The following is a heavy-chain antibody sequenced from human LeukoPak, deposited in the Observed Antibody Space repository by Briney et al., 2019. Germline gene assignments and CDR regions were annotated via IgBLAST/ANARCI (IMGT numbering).Heavy chain of an antibody. J-gene: IGHJ4*02. CDR3: ATHTYYYSSGSFAY. Sequence: ASVKVSCKASGGTFSSYAISWVRQAPGQGLEWMGGIIPIFGTANYAQKFQGRVTITTDESTSTAYMELSSLRSEDTAVYYCATHTYYYSSGSFAYWGQGTLVTVSS. CDR2: IIPIFGTA. D-gene: IGHD3-10*01. V-gene: IGHV1-69*05. CDR1: GGTFSSYA.